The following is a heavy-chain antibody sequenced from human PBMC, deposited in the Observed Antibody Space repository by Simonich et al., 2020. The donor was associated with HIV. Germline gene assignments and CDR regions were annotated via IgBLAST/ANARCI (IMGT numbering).Heavy chain of an antibody. J-gene: IGHJ4*02. CDR3: ARGFYQRLYYFDY. D-gene: IGHD2-2*01. CDR1: GGSFSGYY. V-gene: IGHV4-34*01. Sequence: QVQLQQWGAGLLKPSETLSLTCAVYGGSFSGYYWSWIRQPPGKGLEWSGEINHSASTNYKPSLKSRVTISVDTSKNQFSLKLSSVTAADTAVYYCARGFYQRLYYFDYWGQGTLVTVSS. CDR2: INHSAST.